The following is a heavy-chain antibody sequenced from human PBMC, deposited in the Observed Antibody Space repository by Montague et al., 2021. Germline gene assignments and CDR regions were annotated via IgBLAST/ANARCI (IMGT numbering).Heavy chain of an antibody. J-gene: IGHJ3*02. CDR1: GFTFTDYW. CDR2: IKHDGTLA. V-gene: IGHV3-7*05. Sequence: SLRLSCAASGFTFTDYWMTWIRQAPGKGLEWVANIKHDGTLAHYXASVKGRFTISRDNAKNSLYLQMHSLRAEDTALYYCARDTSGVFDIWGQGTMVTVSS. CDR3: ARDTSGVFDI. D-gene: IGHD2-2*01.